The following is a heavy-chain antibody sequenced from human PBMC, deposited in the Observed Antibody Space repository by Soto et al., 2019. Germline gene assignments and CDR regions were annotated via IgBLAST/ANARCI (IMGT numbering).Heavy chain of an antibody. CDR2: IRGSGGST. Sequence: EVQLLESGGGLVQPGGSLRLSCAASGFTFSSYAMSWVRQAPGKGLEWVSAIRGSGGSTYYADSGKGRFTISRDNPKNTLYGQMNSLRAEDTAVYYCATRPYCSSASCIDYWGQGTLVTVAS. J-gene: IGHJ4*02. CDR3: ATRPYCSSASCIDY. D-gene: IGHD2-2*01. CDR1: GFTFSSYA. V-gene: IGHV3-23*01.